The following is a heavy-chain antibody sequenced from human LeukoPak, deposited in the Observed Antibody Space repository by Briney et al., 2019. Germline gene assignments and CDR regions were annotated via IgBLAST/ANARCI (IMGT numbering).Heavy chain of an antibody. CDR3: ARGRRYSSSWEDDY. CDR1: GFTFSSYW. CDR2: INSDGSST. V-gene: IGHV3-74*01. J-gene: IGHJ4*02. Sequence: GGSLRLSCAASGFTFSSYWMHWVRQAPGKGRVWVSRINSDGSSTRYADSVMGRFTISRDNAKDTLYLQMNSLRAEDTAVYYCARGRRYSSSWEDDYWGQGTLVTVSS. D-gene: IGHD6-13*01.